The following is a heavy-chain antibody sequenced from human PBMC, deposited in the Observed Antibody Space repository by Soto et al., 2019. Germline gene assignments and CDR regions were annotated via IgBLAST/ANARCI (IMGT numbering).Heavy chain of an antibody. CDR2: ISSSSSYI. CDR1: GFTFSSYS. D-gene: IGHD2-2*01. V-gene: IGHV3-21*01. J-gene: IGHJ3*02. Sequence: PGGSLRLSCAASGFTFSSYSMNWVRQAPGKGLEWVSSISSSSSYIYYADSVKGRFTISRDNAKNSLYLQMNSLRAEDTAVYYCARSIVVVPAATVGPDAFDIWGQGTMVTVSS. CDR3: ARSIVVVPAATVGPDAFDI.